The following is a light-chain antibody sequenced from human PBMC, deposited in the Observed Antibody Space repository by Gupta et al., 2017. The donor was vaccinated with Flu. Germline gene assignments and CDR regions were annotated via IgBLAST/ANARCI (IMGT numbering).Light chain of an antibody. V-gene: IGKV3D-11*02. CDR2: DAS. CDR3: QQRSALHT. CDR1: QSVSNY. Sequence: EIVLTQSPVTLSLSPGERATLSCRASQSVSNYLAWYQQKPGQAPRLLIWDASNRATGIPARFSGSGYGTDFTLTSSRREHEDFAVYCWQQRSALHTFGHGTKVHIK. J-gene: IGKJ3*01.